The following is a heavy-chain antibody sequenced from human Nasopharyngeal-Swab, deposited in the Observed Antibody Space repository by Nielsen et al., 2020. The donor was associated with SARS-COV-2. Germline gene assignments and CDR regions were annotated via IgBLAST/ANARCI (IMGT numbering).Heavy chain of an antibody. Sequence: SETLSLTCAVYGGSFSGYYWSWIRQPPGKGLEWIGEINHSGSTNYNPSLKSRVTISVDTSKNQFSLKLSSVTAADTAVYYCARDSYYGSGSYIYYFDYLGQGTLVTVSS. CDR2: INHSGST. CDR1: GGSFSGYY. V-gene: IGHV4-34*01. CDR3: ARDSYYGSGSYIYYFDY. D-gene: IGHD3-10*01. J-gene: IGHJ4*02.